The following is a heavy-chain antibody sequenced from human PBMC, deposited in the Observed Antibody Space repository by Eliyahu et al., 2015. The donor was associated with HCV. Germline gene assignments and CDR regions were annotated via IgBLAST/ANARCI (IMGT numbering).Heavy chain of an antibody. CDR3: AHRAAAGYGFDY. CDR2: IYWNDDE. J-gene: IGHJ4*02. D-gene: IGHD5-12*01. Sequence: QITLKESGPTLVKPTQTLTLTCTFSGFSLSTSGVGVDWLRQPPGKALDWLALIYWNDDERYNPSLKSRLTITKDTSKNQVVLTLTNMDPVDTATYHCAHRAAAGYGFDYWGLGTLVTVSS. V-gene: IGHV2-5*01. CDR1: GFSLSTSGVG.